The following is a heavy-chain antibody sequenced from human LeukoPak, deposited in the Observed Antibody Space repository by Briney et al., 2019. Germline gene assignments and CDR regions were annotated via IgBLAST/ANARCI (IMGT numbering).Heavy chain of an antibody. CDR2: INPNSGGT. CDR3: ARVNEEKRPSERWLLPPVYYYMDV. J-gene: IGHJ6*03. D-gene: IGHD3-22*01. Sequence: ASVKVSCKASGYTFTGYYMHWVRQAPGQGLEWMGWINPNSGGTNYAQKFQGRVTMTRDTSISTAYMELSRLRSDDTAVYYCARVNEEKRPSERWLLPPVYYYMDVWGKGTTVTVSS. V-gene: IGHV1-2*02. CDR1: GYTFTGYY.